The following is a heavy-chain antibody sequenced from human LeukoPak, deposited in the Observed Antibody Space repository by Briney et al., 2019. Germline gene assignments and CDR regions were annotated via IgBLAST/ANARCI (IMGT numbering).Heavy chain of an antibody. Sequence: PGGSLRLSCTASGFTFSSSWVHWVRQAPGKGLMWVSRISPDGSSTSHADSVQGRFTISRDNAKNTLYLQMNSLRAEDTAVYYCTRAMTRGYYYDMDVWGQGTTVTVSS. CDR1: GFTFSSSW. J-gene: IGHJ6*02. CDR3: TRAMTRGYYYDMDV. V-gene: IGHV3-74*01. CDR2: ISPDGSST. D-gene: IGHD3-22*01.